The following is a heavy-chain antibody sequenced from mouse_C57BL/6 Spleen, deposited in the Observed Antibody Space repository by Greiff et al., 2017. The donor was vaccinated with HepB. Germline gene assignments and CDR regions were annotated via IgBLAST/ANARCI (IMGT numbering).Heavy chain of an antibody. D-gene: IGHD6-2*01. CDR1: GYTFTDYN. V-gene: IGHV1-22*01. J-gene: IGHJ1*03. CDR2: INPNNGGT. CDR3: ARPYVSAYFDV. Sequence: EVQLQQSGPELVKPGASVKMSCKASGYTFTDYNMHWVKQSHGKSLEWIGYINPNNGGTSYNQKFKGKATLTVNKYSSTAYMELRSLTSEDSAVYYCARPYVSAYFDVWGTGTTVTVSS.